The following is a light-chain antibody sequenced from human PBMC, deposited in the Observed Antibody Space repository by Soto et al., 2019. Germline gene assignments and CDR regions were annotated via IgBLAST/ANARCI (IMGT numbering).Light chain of an antibody. J-gene: IGLJ1*01. CDR1: SSDVGSYNL. Sequence: QSVLPQPASVSGSPGQSITISCTGTSSDVGSYNLVSWYQQHPGNAPQLMIFEGSKRPSGVSNRFAGSKSGNTASLTISGLQAEDEADYCCCSYAGRSTDVFGTGTKLTVL. CDR3: CSYAGRSTDV. CDR2: EGS. V-gene: IGLV2-23*01.